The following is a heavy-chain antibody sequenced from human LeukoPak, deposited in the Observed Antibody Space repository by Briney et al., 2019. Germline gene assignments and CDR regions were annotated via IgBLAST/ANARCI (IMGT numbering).Heavy chain of an antibody. CDR3: ARGWYSSGWYLSTGTTNAFDI. CDR1: GGSISSSSYY. D-gene: IGHD6-19*01. Sequence: NPSETLSLTCTVSGGSISSSSYYWGWIRQPPGKGLEWIGSIYYSGSTYYNPSLKSRVTISVDTSKNQFSLKLSSVTAADTAVYYCARGWYSSGWYLSTGTTNAFDIWGQGTMVTVSS. V-gene: IGHV4-39*01. CDR2: IYYSGST. J-gene: IGHJ3*02.